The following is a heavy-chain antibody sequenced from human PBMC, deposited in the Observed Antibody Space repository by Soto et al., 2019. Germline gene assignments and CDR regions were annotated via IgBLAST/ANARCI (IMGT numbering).Heavy chain of an antibody. CDR3: ARDYCSGGSCQIDP. D-gene: IGHD2-15*01. Sequence: SETLSLTCTVSGGSISSYYWSWIRQPPGKGLEWIGYIYYSGSTNYNPSLKSRVTISVDTSKNQFSLKLSSVTAADTAVYYCARDYCSGGSCQIDPWGQGTLVTVSS. CDR2: IYYSGST. CDR1: GGSISSYY. V-gene: IGHV4-59*01. J-gene: IGHJ5*02.